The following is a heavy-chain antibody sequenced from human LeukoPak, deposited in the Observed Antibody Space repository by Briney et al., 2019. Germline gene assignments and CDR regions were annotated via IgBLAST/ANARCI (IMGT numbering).Heavy chain of an antibody. Sequence: GGSLRLSCAASGFTLSRYWMHWVRQAPGKGLVRVSRINSDGSSTSYADSVKGRFTISRDNAENTLYLQMNGLRAEDTAVYYCARDVEYGGVSYDSWGQGTLVTVSS. J-gene: IGHJ4*02. CDR3: ARDVEYGGVSYDS. CDR2: INSDGSST. D-gene: IGHD4-23*01. V-gene: IGHV3-74*01. CDR1: GFTLSRYW.